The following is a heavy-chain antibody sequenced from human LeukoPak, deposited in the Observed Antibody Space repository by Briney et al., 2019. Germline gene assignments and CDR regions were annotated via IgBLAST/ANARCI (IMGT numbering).Heavy chain of an antibody. Sequence: SETLSLTCTVSGGSISSYSWSWIRQPPGKGLEWIGYIYYSGNTNYNPSLKSRVTRSIDTSKKQFSLKLSSVTAADTAVYYCARVRLVGYDILTGYYSFDYWGQGTLVTVSS. V-gene: IGHV4-59*01. D-gene: IGHD3-9*01. CDR2: IYYSGNT. CDR1: GGSISSYS. J-gene: IGHJ4*02. CDR3: ARVRLVGYDILTGYYSFDY.